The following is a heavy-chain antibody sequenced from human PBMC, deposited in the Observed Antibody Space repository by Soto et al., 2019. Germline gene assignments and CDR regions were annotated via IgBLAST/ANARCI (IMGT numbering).Heavy chain of an antibody. Sequence: SETLSLTCTVSGGSISSSSYYWGWIRQPPGKGLEWIGSIYYSGSTYYNPSLKSRVTISVDTSKNQFSLKLSSVTAADTAVYYCARHDAGQQLVDYWGQGTLVTVSS. CDR3: ARHDAGQQLVDY. CDR2: IYYSGST. V-gene: IGHV4-39*01. D-gene: IGHD6-13*01. J-gene: IGHJ4*02. CDR1: GGSISSSSYY.